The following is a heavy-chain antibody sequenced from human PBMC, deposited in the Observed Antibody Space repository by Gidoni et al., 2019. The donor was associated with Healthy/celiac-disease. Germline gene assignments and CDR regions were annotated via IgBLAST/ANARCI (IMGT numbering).Heavy chain of an antibody. CDR3: ARDSHSAMVRGVADY. CDR2: ISSSSSYI. V-gene: IGHV3-21*01. CDR1: GFTFSSYS. J-gene: IGHJ4*02. Sequence: EVQLVESGGGLVKPGGSLRLSCAASGFTFSSYSMNWVRQAPGKGLEWVSSISSSSSYIYYADSVKGRFTISRDNAKNSLYLQMNSLRAEDTAVYYCARDSHSAMVRGVADYWGQGTLVTVSS. D-gene: IGHD3-10*01.